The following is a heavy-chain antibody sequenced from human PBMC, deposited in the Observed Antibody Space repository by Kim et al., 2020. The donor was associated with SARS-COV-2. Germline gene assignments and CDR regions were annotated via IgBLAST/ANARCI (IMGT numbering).Heavy chain of an antibody. V-gene: IGHV3-7*04. J-gene: IGHJ6*02. CDR2: ER. CDR3: ARFGFSFGLDL. Sequence: ERYTADSGTSRLTISRDNAKNSLYLQTNSLRAEDTAIYCCARFGFSFGLDLWGQGTTVTVSS. D-gene: IGHD3-10*01.